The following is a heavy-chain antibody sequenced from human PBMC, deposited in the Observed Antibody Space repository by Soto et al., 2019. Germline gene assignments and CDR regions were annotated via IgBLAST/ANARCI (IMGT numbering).Heavy chain of an antibody. V-gene: IGHV4-39*01. CDR2: IYYTGNT. CDR3: VRVEMYAGEFTPNFDR. D-gene: IGHD2-8*01. J-gene: IGHJ4*02. CDR1: GDSLRSSYHD. Sequence: SETLSLTCTVSGDSLRSSYHDWGWIRQLPGKGLEWIGSIYYTGNTYYNPSLKSRVSISVDMATNEISLRLRAESVADTAVYYCVRVEMYAGEFTPNFDRRGQGALVTVSS.